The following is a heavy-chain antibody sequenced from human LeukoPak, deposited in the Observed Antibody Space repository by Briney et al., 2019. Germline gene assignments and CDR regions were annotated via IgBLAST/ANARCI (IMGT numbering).Heavy chain of an antibody. V-gene: IGHV1-2*02. J-gene: IGHJ4*02. CDR2: INPNSGGT. CDR3: ARRDYDSSGYTFDY. D-gene: IGHD3-22*01. CDR1: GYTFTGYY. Sequence: ASVKVSCKASGYTFTGYYMHWVRQAPGQGLEWMGWINPNSGGTNYAQKFQGRVTMTRDTSISTAYMELSRLRSDDTAVYYCARRDYDSSGYTFDYWGQGTLVTVSS.